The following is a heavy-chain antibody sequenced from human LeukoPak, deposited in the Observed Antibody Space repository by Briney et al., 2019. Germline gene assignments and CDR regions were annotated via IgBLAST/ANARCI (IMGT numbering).Heavy chain of an antibody. CDR3: ARDGYSGAWASYYFDF. CDR1: GGSISNGDHY. Sequence: PSETLSLTCTVSGGSISNGDHYWSWIRQHPGKGLEWIGHIYYSGSTYYNPSLKSRGIISVETSKNQFSLRLSSVTAADTAIYYCARDGYSGAWASYYFDFWGQGTLVTVSS. CDR2: IYYSGST. V-gene: IGHV4-31*03. J-gene: IGHJ4*02. D-gene: IGHD6-19*01.